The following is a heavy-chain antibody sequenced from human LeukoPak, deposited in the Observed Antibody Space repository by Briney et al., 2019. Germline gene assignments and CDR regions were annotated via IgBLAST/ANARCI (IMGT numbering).Heavy chain of an antibody. CDR2: IHYSGTT. Sequence: SETLSLTCTVSGDSLRSHYWIWIRQLPGKGLEGIGYIHYSGTTRYNPSLKSRATISIDTSKNQFSLNLSSVTAADTPVYQCGRSDEHGAGRDWTTQFDAFDIWGQGTVVTVSS. D-gene: IGHD3-10*01. V-gene: IGHV4-59*08. J-gene: IGHJ3*02. CDR3: GRSDEHGAGRDWTTQFDAFDI. CDR1: GDSLRSHY.